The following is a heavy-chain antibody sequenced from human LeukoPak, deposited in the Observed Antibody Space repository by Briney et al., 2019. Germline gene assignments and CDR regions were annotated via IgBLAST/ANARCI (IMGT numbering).Heavy chain of an antibody. Sequence: PGGSLRLSCAASGFTVSSNFMSWVRQAPGKGLEWVAFIRYDGSNKYYADSVKGRFTISRDNSKNTLYLQMSSLRAEDTAVFYCAKGPKGYCSGGSCYYSYHYMDVWGKGTTVTISS. V-gene: IGHV3-30*02. CDR3: AKGPKGYCSGGSCYYSYHYMDV. CDR1: GFTVSSNF. CDR2: IRYDGSNK. J-gene: IGHJ6*03. D-gene: IGHD2-15*01.